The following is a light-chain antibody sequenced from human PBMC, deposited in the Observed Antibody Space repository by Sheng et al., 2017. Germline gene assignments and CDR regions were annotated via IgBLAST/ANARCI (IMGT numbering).Light chain of an antibody. Sequence: SYEMNQPPTVSVSPGETATITCSGQNLGDKYVSWYRQKPGQPPVLVIYEDMKRPSGIPERLSGSNSGDLATLIISGTQAMDEADYYCQAWDTTTDVVFGGGTQVDSP. J-gene: IGLJ2*01. CDR1: NLGDKY. CDR2: EDM. V-gene: IGLV3-1*01. CDR3: QAWDTTTDVV.